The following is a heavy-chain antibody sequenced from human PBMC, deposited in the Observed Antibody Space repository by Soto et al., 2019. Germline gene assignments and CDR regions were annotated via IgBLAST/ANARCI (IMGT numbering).Heavy chain of an antibody. Sequence: SETLSLTCTVSGGSISSGGYYWSWIRQHPGKGLEWIGHIYYSGSTYYNPSLKSRVTISVDTSKNQFSMNLSSVTAADTAVYYCAREGFGGNFDYWGQGTLVTVS. CDR2: IYYSGST. D-gene: IGHD3-10*01. J-gene: IGHJ4*02. CDR1: GGSISSGGYY. V-gene: IGHV4-31*03. CDR3: AREGFGGNFDY.